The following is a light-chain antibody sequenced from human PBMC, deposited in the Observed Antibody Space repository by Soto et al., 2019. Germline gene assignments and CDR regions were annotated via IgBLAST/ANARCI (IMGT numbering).Light chain of an antibody. V-gene: IGKV1-6*01. CDR1: QGIRND. J-gene: IGKJ2*01. CDR3: LQDYNYPYT. CDR2: AAS. Sequence: AIQMTQSPSSLSASVGDRVTITCRASQGIRNDLGWYQQKPGKAPKLLIYAASRLQSGVPSRFIDSGSGTYFTLTIISLQPEDFATYYCLQDYNYPYTFGQGTKLEIK.